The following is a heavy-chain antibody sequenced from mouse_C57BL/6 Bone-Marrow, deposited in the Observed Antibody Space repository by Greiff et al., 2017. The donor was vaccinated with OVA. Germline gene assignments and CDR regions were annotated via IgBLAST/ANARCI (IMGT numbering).Heavy chain of an antibody. CDR3: TTGATNFDY. CDR1: GFNIKDDY. CDR2: IDPENGDT. D-gene: IGHD3-1*01. J-gene: IGHJ2*01. Sequence: VQLKQSGAELVRPGASVKLSCTASGFNIKDDYMHWVKQRPEQGLEWIGWIDPENGDTEYASKFQGKATITADTSSNTAYLQLSSLTSEDTAVYYCTTGATNFDYWGQGTTLTVSS. V-gene: IGHV14-4*01.